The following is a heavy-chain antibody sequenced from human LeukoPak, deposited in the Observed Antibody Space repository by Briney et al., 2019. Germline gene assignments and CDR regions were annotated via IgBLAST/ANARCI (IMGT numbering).Heavy chain of an antibody. J-gene: IGHJ4*02. CDR3: ARGGGYKDRLDY. V-gene: IGHV4-34*01. Sequence: SETLSLTCAVYGGSFSGYYWSWIRQPPGKGLEWIGEINHSGSTNYNPSLKSRVTISVDTSKSQFSLKLSSVTAADTAVYYCARGGGYKDRLDYWGQGTLVTVSS. D-gene: IGHD5-24*01. CDR1: GGSFSGYY. CDR2: INHSGST.